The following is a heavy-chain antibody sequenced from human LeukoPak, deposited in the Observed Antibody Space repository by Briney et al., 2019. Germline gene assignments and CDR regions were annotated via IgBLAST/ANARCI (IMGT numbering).Heavy chain of an antibody. Sequence: GGSLRLSCIASGFTSSSQELTWVRQAPGKGLEWVSTITPGSTYTRYADSVAGRFTISRDDSKNTLYLQMHSLRAEDTAVYYCAKHYVRGLAVANTDYWGQGALVTVSS. V-gene: IGHV3-23*01. CDR3: AKHYVRGLAVANTDY. CDR1: GFTSSSQE. J-gene: IGHJ4*02. D-gene: IGHD6-19*01. CDR2: ITPGSTYT.